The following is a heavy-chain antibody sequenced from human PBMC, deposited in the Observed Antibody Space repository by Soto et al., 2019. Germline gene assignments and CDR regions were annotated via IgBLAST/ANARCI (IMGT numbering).Heavy chain of an antibody. D-gene: IGHD3-3*01. CDR2: INHTGGT. Sequence: SETLSLTCAVYGGSVNGYYWNWIRQPPGKGLEWIGEINHTGGTHYNPSLKSRVTMSVDTSKNQFSLRLSSVIAADTAIYYCATRITVFGLLIPPFDPWGQGTQVTVSS. CDR1: GGSVNGYY. J-gene: IGHJ5*02. V-gene: IGHV4-34*01. CDR3: ATRITVFGLLIPPFDP.